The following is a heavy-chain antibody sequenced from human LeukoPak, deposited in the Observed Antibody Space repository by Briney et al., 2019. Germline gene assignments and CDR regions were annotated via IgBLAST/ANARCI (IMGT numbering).Heavy chain of an antibody. CDR3: ASSYSGWYYFDY. J-gene: IGHJ4*02. Sequence: ASVKVSCKASGYTFTSYGVSWVRQAPGQGLEWMGWISAYNGNTNYAQKLQGRVTMTTDTSTSTAYMELRSLRSDDTAVYYCASSYSGWYYFDYWGQGTLVTVSS. V-gene: IGHV1-18*01. CDR1: GYTFTSYG. CDR2: ISAYNGNT. D-gene: IGHD6-19*01.